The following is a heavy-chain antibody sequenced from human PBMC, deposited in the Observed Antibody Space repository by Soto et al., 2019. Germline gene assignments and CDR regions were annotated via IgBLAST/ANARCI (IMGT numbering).Heavy chain of an antibody. CDR3: SSGSPEVRWPRGDAFDI. J-gene: IGHJ3*02. D-gene: IGHD4-17*01. Sequence: EVQLVESGGGLVQPGGSLRLSCAASGFTFSSYWMSWVRQAPGKGLEWVANIKQDGSEKYYVDSVKGRFTISRDNAKNSLYLQLNRLRAEDTAVYYCSSGSPEVRWPRGDAFDIWGQGTMVTVSS. CDR2: IKQDGSEK. V-gene: IGHV3-7*02. CDR1: GFTFSSYW.